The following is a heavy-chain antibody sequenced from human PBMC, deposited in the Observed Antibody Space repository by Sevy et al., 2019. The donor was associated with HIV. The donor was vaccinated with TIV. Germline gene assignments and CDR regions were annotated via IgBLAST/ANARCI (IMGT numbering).Heavy chain of an antibody. V-gene: IGHV3-30*04. CDR1: AFTFSSYA. J-gene: IGHJ5*02. Sequence: GGSLRLSCAASAFTFSSYAMHWVRKAPGTGLERVAVVCYDGSRKYYADSLKGRFTISGEDSKSSLYLQMYTLRAEDTAVYYCARDAGYCVSGYARFDPWGQGTLVTVSS. CDR2: VCYDGSRK. CDR3: ARDAGYCVSGYARFDP. D-gene: IGHD6-13*01.